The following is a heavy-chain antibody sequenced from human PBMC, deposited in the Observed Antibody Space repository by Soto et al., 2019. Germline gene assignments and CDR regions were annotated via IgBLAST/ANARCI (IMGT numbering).Heavy chain of an antibody. D-gene: IGHD3-3*01. V-gene: IGHV3-48*02. CDR1: GFSLSSYS. Sequence: QPGGSLRLSCAASGFSLSSYSMHWVRQAPGKGLEWVSYISSSRSTIYHADSVKGRFTISRDDAKNSLYLQMNSLRDEDTAVYYCARDRSSITIFGVATRGMDVWGQGTTVTVSS. J-gene: IGHJ6*02. CDR2: ISSSRSTI. CDR3: ARDRSSITIFGVATRGMDV.